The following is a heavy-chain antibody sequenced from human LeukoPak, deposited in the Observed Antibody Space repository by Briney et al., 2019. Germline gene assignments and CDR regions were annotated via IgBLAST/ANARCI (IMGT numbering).Heavy chain of an antibody. CDR3: AKTRSGSASGRHFDY. CDR2: IYYSGST. V-gene: IGHV4-39*01. J-gene: IGHJ4*02. Sequence: SETLSLTCTVSGGSISSSSYYWGWIRQPPGKGLEWIGSIYYSGSTYYNPSLKSRVTISVDTSKNQFSLKLSPVTAADTAVYYCAKTRSGSASGRHFDYWGQGTLVTVSS. CDR1: GGSISSSSYY. D-gene: IGHD3-22*01.